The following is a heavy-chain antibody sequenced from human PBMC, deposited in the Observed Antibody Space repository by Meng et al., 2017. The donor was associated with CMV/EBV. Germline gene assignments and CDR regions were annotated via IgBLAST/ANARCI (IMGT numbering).Heavy chain of an antibody. J-gene: IGHJ6*02. V-gene: IGHV4-34*01. CDR1: GGSFSGYY. CDR2: INHSGST. D-gene: IGHD3-22*01. Sequence: QTPSLTRAVYGGSFSGYYWSWIRQPPGKGLEWIGEINHSGSTNYNPSLKSRVTISVDTSKNQFSLKLSSVTAADTAVYYCARGGGSTDYYRSNYYYYGMDVWGQGTTVTVSS. CDR3: ARGGGSTDYYRSNYYYYGMDV.